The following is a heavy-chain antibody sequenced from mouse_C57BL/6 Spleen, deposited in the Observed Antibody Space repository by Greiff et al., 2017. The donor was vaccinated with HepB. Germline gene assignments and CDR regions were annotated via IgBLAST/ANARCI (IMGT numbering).Heavy chain of an antibody. J-gene: IGHJ4*01. Sequence: EVQLQQSGPVLVKPGASVKMSCKASGYTFTDYYMNWVKQSHGKSLEWIGVINPYNGGPSYNQKFKGKATLTVDKSSSTAYMELNSLTSDDSAVYYCAWDYGSSEGNYYAMDYWGQGTSVTVSS. V-gene: IGHV1-19*01. CDR3: AWDYGSSEGNYYAMDY. CDR2: INPYNGGP. D-gene: IGHD1-1*01. CDR1: GYTFTDYY.